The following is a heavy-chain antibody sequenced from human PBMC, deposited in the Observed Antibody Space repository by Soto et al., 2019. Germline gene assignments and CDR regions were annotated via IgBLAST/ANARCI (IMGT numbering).Heavy chain of an antibody. CDR3: TTNRGEWYYFDY. V-gene: IGHV3-15*01. CDR1: GFTFSSAW. J-gene: IGHJ4*02. Sequence: EVQLVASGGGLVKPGGSLRLSCSASGFTFSSAWMSWVRQAPGKGLEWLGRIKRKTDGGTPDYTAPVKGRFIISRDDSKNTLYLQMNSLKTEDTAVYYCTTNRGEWYYFDYWGQGTLVTVST. CDR2: IKRKTDGGTP. D-gene: IGHD3-16*01.